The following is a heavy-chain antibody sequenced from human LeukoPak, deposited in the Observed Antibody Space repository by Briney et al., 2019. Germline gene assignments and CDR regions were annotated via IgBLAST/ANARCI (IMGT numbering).Heavy chain of an antibody. CDR3: AKDRRPSYGDYPGYFDY. J-gene: IGHJ4*02. Sequence: GGSLRLSCAASGFTFSSYAMSWVRQAPGKGLEWVSAISGSGGSTYYADSVKGRFTISRDNSKNTLYLQMNSLRAEDTAVYYCAKDRRPSYGDYPGYFDYWGQGTLVTVSS. V-gene: IGHV3-23*01. D-gene: IGHD4-17*01. CDR2: ISGSGGST. CDR1: GFTFSSYA.